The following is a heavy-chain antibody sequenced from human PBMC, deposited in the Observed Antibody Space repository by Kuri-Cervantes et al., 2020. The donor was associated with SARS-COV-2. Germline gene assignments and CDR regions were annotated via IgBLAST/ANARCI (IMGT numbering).Heavy chain of an antibody. V-gene: IGHV1-24*01. J-gene: IGHJ4*02. CDR3: ARSHTLYGGNSSPWDY. Sequence: ASVKVSCKVSGYTLTELSMHWVRQAPGKGLEWMGGFDPEDGETIYAQKFQGRVTMTEDTSTDTAYMELSSLRSEDTAVYYCARSHTLYGGNSSPWDYWGQGTLVTVSS. CDR1: GYTLTELS. CDR2: FDPEDGET. D-gene: IGHD4-23*01.